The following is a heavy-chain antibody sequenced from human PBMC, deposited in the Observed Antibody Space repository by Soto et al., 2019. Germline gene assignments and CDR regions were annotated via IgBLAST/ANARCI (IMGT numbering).Heavy chain of an antibody. D-gene: IGHD3-22*01. J-gene: IGHJ4*02. CDR1: GYTFTGYY. Sequence: ASVKVSCKASGYTFTGYYMHWVRQAPGQGLEWMGWINPNSGGTNYAQKFQGWVTLTRDTSFSTAYMELSRLRSDDTAVYYCARATLPYYYDSSGYSPFGYWGQGTLVTVSS. V-gene: IGHV1-2*04. CDR2: INPNSGGT. CDR3: ARATLPYYYDSSGYSPFGY.